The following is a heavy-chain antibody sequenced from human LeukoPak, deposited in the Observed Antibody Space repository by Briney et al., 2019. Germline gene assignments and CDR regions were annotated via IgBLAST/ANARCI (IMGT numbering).Heavy chain of an antibody. J-gene: IGHJ4*02. Sequence: ASVKVSCKASGYTFTSYAMHWVRQAPGQRLEWMGRINAGNGNTKYSQKFQGRVTITRDTSASTAYMELSSLRSEDTAVYYCARDGAPGYCSGGSCYSFDYWGQGTLVTVSS. CDR3: ARDGAPGYCSGGSCYSFDY. V-gene: IGHV1-3*01. CDR2: INAGNGNT. CDR1: GYTFTSYA. D-gene: IGHD2-15*01.